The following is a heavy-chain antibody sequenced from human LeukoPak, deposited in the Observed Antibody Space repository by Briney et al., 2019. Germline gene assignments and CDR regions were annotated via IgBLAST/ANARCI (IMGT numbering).Heavy chain of an antibody. CDR3: ARGPFDY. Sequence: SEALSLTCTVSGGSISSYYWSWIRQPPGKGLEWIGYIYYSGSANYNPSLKSRVTISVDTSKNQFSLKLSSVTAADTAVYYCARGPFDYWGQGTLVTVSS. CDR1: GGSISSYY. CDR2: IYYSGSA. J-gene: IGHJ4*02. V-gene: IGHV4-59*01.